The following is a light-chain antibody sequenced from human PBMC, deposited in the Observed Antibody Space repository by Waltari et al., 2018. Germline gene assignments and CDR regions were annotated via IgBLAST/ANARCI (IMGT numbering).Light chain of an antibody. Sequence: IVLTQSPGTLSLAPGERATLSCRARQSITNSYVAWYQQPPGQAPRLLIYDASSRATGIPDRFSGSGSGTDFTLTISRLEPEDFAVYYCQQYGSSPLTLGQGTKVEVK. J-gene: IGKJ1*01. CDR2: DAS. CDR1: QSITNSY. CDR3: QQYGSSPLT. V-gene: IGKV3-20*01.